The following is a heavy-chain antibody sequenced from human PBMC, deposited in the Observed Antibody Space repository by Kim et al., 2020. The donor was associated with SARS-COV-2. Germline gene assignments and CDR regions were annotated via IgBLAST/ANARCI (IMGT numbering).Heavy chain of an antibody. D-gene: IGHD6-19*01. J-gene: IGHJ4*02. Sequence: GGSLRLSCAVSGFTFSSYGMHWVRQAPGKGLEWVAVISYDGKNKYYGEAVKGRFTISRDNSKNTLDLQIHSLGVEDTAVYYCAKEDAVAVAGGFDCWGQGTLVTVS. CDR1: GFTFSSYG. CDR2: ISYDGKNK. CDR3: AKEDAVAVAGGFDC. V-gene: IGHV3-30*18.